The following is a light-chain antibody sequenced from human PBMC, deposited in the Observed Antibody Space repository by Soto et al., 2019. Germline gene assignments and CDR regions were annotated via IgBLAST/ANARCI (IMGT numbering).Light chain of an antibody. CDR2: AAS. V-gene: IGKV3-20*01. CDR1: QSVSSSF. CDR3: QHYGSSPGYT. J-gene: IGKJ2*01. Sequence: EIVLTQSPGTLSLSPGERATLSCRASQSVSSSFLAWYRQKPGQAPRLLIYAASSRATGIPDRFSGSGSGTDFTLTISRLEPEDFAVYYCQHYGSSPGYTFGQGTKLEIK.